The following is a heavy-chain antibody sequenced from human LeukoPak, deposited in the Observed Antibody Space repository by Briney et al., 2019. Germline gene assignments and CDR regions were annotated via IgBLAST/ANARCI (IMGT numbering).Heavy chain of an antibody. CDR1: GFPFTNYW. J-gene: IGHJ4*02. D-gene: IGHD1-14*01. V-gene: IGHV3-21*01. Sequence: PGGSLRLSCAASGFPFTNYWMIWVRQAPGKGLEWVSSISSSSSYIYYADSVKGRFTISRDNAKNSLYLQMNSLRAEDTAVYYCAREDPNPTARSFDYWGQGTLVTVSS. CDR2: ISSSSSYI. CDR3: AREDPNPTARSFDY.